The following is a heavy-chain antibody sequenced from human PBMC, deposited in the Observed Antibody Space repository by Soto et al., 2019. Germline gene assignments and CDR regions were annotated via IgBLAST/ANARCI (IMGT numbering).Heavy chain of an antibody. V-gene: IGHV3-23*01. J-gene: IGHJ6*03. CDR2: ISGSGRTT. Sequence: EVQLLESGGGLVQPGGSLRLSCATSGFTFSTYAMNWLRQAPGRGLECVSFISGSGRTTYYADSVKGRFTVSRDNSKNTLYLQMNSLRAEDTALYYCAKFRGQSYSYYYLDVWGNGATVTVSS. D-gene: IGHD3-16*01. CDR1: GFTFSTYA. CDR3: AKFRGQSYSYYYLDV.